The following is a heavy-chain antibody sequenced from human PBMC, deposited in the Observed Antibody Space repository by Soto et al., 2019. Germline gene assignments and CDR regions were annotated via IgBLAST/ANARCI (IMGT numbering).Heavy chain of an antibody. Sequence: HGESLKISCKGSGYSFTSYWIGWVRQMPGKGLEWMGIIYPGDSDTRYSPSFQGQVTISADKSISTAYLQWSSLKASDTAMYYCARHGYYDSSGYYYRGNYYYGMDVWGQGTTVTVSS. CDR1: GYSFTSYW. J-gene: IGHJ6*02. V-gene: IGHV5-51*01. D-gene: IGHD3-22*01. CDR2: IYPGDSDT. CDR3: ARHGYYDSSGYYYRGNYYYGMDV.